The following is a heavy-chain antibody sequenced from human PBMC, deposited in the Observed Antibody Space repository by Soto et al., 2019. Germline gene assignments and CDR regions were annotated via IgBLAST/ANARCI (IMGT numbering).Heavy chain of an antibody. CDR1: GFTFGSYT. Sequence: EVQLVESGGGLVRPGGSLRLSCAASGFTFGSYTMHWVRQAPGKGLEWVSSISTTSSHIYYGDSVKGRFTIARDNARNSLYLQLNSLSPDDTAIYYCATVFRFLQWVSYDAFHIWGQGTVVTVSS. CDR2: ISTTSSHI. J-gene: IGHJ3*02. D-gene: IGHD3-3*01. CDR3: ATVFRFLQWVSYDAFHI. V-gene: IGHV3-21*01.